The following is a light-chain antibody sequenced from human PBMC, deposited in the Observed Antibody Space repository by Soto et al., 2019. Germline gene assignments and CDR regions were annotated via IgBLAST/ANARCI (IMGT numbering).Light chain of an antibody. CDR2: EVN. CDR3: SSYTSSSTLV. Sequence: QSALTQPTSASGSPGQSVTISCTGTSSDVGSYNYVSWYQQHPGKAPKLMIYEVNKRPSGVPDRFSGSKSGNTASLTVSGLQAEDEADFYCSSYTSSSTLVFGTGTKVTVL. V-gene: IGLV2-8*01. CDR1: SSDVGSYNY. J-gene: IGLJ1*01.